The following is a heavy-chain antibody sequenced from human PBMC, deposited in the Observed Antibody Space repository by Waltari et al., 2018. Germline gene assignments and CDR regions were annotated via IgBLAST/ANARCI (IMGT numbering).Heavy chain of an antibody. CDR1: GFTVNNNY. V-gene: IGHV3-53*02. J-gene: IGHJ4*02. CDR3: AVLRFLRWFVDY. D-gene: IGHD3-3*01. Sequence: DVQLVETGGGLIQPGGSLRLSCAASGFTVNNNYMGWVRQAPGRGLEGGFVIDDGDTTFYADSVKGRFTVSTDASKNTLFLQMNSLRADDTAVYYCAVLRFLRWFVDYWGQGLPVTVSS. CDR2: IDDGDTT.